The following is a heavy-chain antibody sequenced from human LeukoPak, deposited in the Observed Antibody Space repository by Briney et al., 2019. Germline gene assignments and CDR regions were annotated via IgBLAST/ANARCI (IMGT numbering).Heavy chain of an antibody. V-gene: IGHV1-8*01. CDR1: GYTFTSYD. CDR3: ARGRSGSYSGYYMDV. J-gene: IGHJ6*03. D-gene: IGHD1-26*01. CDR2: MNPNSGNT. Sequence: ASVKVSCKASGYTFTSYDINWVRQATGQELEWMGWMNPNSGNTGYAQKFQGRVTMTRNTSISTAYMELSSLRSEDTAVYYCARGRSGSYSGYYMDVWGKGTTVTVSS.